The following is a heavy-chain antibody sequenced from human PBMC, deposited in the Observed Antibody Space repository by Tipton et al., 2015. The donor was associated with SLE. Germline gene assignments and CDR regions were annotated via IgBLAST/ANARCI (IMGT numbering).Heavy chain of an antibody. CDR3: ARGCSSSTCEPFYFFGMDV. V-gene: IGHV4-39*07. CDR1: GGSISSSSYY. Sequence: TLSLTCTVSGGSISSSSYYWGWIRQPPGKGLEWIGSIYYSGRTYYNPSLKSRVTISVDTSKDQFSLRLISVTAADTAVYYCARGCSSSTCEPFYFFGMDVWGQGTTVTVSS. D-gene: IGHD2-2*01. CDR2: IYYSGRT. J-gene: IGHJ6*02.